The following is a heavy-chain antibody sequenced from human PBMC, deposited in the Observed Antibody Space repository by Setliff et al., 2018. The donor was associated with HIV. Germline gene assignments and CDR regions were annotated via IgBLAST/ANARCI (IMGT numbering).Heavy chain of an antibody. J-gene: IGHJ3*01. CDR3: ANPHDGGAFDV. Sequence: SEKISCKASGGTFKNLAISWVRQAPGQGLEWMGGVIPRFATANYAQKFQGRITINADELTSTVYMDLNSLKSDDSAVYYCANPHDGGAFDVWGQGTAVTVSS. CDR2: VIPRFATA. CDR1: GGTFKNLA. V-gene: IGHV1-69*13. D-gene: IGHD1-1*01.